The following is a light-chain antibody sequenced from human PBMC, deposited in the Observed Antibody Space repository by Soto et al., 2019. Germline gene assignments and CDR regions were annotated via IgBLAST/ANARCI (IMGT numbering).Light chain of an antibody. J-gene: IGKJ4*01. CDR3: QQRSNWPLT. Sequence: DIVLTQSPATLFLSPGERATLSCRASQSIGNHLAWFQQKPGQAPRLLIYDASNRATDIPARFSGSGSGTDFTLTISSLEPEDFAVYYCQQRSNWPLTFGGGTKVDIK. V-gene: IGKV3-11*01. CDR1: QSIGNH. CDR2: DAS.